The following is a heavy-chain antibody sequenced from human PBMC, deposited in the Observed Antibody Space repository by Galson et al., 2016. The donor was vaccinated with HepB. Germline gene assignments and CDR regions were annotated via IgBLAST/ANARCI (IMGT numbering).Heavy chain of an antibody. J-gene: IGHJ4*02. D-gene: IGHD3-22*01. Sequence: SLRLSCAASGFTFRSHAMSWVRQAPGRGLEWVSSITAGSTSTFYADSVKGRFTMSRDNSKNTLCLQMNSLRAEDTAIYYCARDPASFYYDSRFHPHDYWGQGTLVTVSS. V-gene: IGHV3-23*01. CDR2: ITAGSTST. CDR3: ARDPASFYYDSRFHPHDY. CDR1: GFTFRSHA.